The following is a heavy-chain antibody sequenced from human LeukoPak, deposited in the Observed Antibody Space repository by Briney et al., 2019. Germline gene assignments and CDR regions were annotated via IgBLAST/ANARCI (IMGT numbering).Heavy chain of an antibody. D-gene: IGHD6-19*01. CDR2: VYYSGTT. J-gene: IGHJ4*02. Sequence: SETLSLTCSVSGGSISLSYYYWGWIRQPPGKALEWIGSVYYSGTTSYNPSLKSRVTISVDMSRNHFSLRLSSVTAAGTAMYYCARGTLYSGWSYYFDYWGQGSQVTVSS. V-gene: IGHV4-39*07. CDR1: GGSISLSYYY. CDR3: ARGTLYSGWSYYFDY.